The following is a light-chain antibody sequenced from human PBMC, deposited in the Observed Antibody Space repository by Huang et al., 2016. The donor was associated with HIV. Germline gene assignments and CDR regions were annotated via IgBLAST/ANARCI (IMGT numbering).Light chain of an antibody. Sequence: EIVMTQSPATLSVSPGDRATLSCRASQSVSSNLAWYQQKPGQAPRHLIYGASTRATGIPARCSGSGSGTEFTLTINSLQSEDFAVYYCQQYNNWPWTFGQGTKVEIK. CDR1: QSVSSN. CDR2: GAS. CDR3: QQYNNWPWT. J-gene: IGKJ1*01. V-gene: IGKV3-15*01.